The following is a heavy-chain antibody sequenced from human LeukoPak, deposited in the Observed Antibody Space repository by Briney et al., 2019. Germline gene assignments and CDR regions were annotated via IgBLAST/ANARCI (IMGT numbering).Heavy chain of an antibody. D-gene: IGHD6-19*01. Sequence: GGSLRLSCAASGFTLNIYAMTWVRQAPGKGLEWVSGISASGDHTSYADSVKGRFTISRDNSKNTLYLQMNSLRAEDTAVYYCAKDGRAVTDHYYYYGMDVWGHGTTVTVSS. J-gene: IGHJ6*02. V-gene: IGHV3-23*01. CDR2: ISASGDHT. CDR3: AKDGRAVTDHYYYYGMDV. CDR1: GFTLNIYA.